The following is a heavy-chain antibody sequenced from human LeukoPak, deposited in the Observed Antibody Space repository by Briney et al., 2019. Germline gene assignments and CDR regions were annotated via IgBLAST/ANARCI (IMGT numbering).Heavy chain of an antibody. J-gene: IGHJ4*02. D-gene: IGHD3-10*01. CDR1: GFTFSNYA. Sequence: PGGSLRLSCVASGFTFSNYAMSWVRQAPGKGLEWVSSISDGGGGTYYADSVKGRFTISGDNSKNTLYLLMNSLRAEDTAIYYCANRGKYYFDYWGQGTLVTVSS. CDR3: ANRGKYYFDY. V-gene: IGHV3-23*01. CDR2: ISDGGGGT.